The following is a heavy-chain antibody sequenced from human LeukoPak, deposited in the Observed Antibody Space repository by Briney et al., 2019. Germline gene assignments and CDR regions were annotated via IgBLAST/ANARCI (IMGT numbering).Heavy chain of an antibody. D-gene: IGHD1-26*01. CDR3: ARDRRGLVGAPVDAFDI. J-gene: IGHJ3*02. V-gene: IGHV1-24*01. Sequence: ASVKVSCKVSGDTLTELSMHWVRQAPGKGLEWIGGFDPEDGETIYAQKFQGRVTMTRDTSISTAYMELSRLRSDDTAVYYCARDRRGLVGAPVDAFDIWGQGTMVTVSS. CDR2: FDPEDGET. CDR1: GDTLTELS.